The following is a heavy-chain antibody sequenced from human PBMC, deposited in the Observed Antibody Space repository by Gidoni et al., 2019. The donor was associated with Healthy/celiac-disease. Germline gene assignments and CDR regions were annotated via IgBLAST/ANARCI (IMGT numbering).Heavy chain of an antibody. CDR2: ISSSSSYT. D-gene: IGHD6-19*01. CDR1: GFTFSDYY. V-gene: IGHV3-11*06. CDR3: AGGYSSGWYYFDY. Sequence: QVQLVEFGGGLVKPGGSLRLSCAASGFTFSDYYMSWIRQAPGKGLEWVSNISSSSSYTNYADSVKGRCNIARDNAKNSLYLQMTSLRAEDTAVYYCAGGYSSGWYYFDYWGQGTLVTVSS. J-gene: IGHJ4*02.